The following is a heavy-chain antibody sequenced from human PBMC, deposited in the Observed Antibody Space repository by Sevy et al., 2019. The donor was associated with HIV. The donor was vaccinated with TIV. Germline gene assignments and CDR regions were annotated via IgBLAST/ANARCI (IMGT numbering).Heavy chain of an antibody. D-gene: IGHD1-26*01. Sequence: GGSLRLSCVGSGFTFSSYWMSWVRQAPGKGLEWVANIKQDGSEKYYVDSVKGRFTISRDNAKNSLYLQMNSLRAEDTAVYYCARSGSNYYYYYGMDVWGQGTTVTVSS. J-gene: IGHJ6*02. V-gene: IGHV3-7*01. CDR3: ARSGSNYYYYYGMDV. CDR1: GFTFSSYW. CDR2: IKQDGSEK.